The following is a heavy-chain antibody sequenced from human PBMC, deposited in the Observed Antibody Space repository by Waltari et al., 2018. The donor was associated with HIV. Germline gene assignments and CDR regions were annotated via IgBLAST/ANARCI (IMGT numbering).Heavy chain of an antibody. CDR3: ARLKYSSGFFDY. CDR2: IRSDTDTI. V-gene: IGHV3-11*01. CDR1: GLPFSAHY. D-gene: IGHD6-19*01. J-gene: IGHJ4*02. Sequence: QVQLVASGGGLVNPGGSMRLSCATYGLPFSAHYMTWIRQAPGKGLEWVSYIRSDTDTIYYADSVKGRFTISRDNAKNSLYLQMNRLSVEDTAVYYCARLKYSSGFFDYWGQGALVTVSS.